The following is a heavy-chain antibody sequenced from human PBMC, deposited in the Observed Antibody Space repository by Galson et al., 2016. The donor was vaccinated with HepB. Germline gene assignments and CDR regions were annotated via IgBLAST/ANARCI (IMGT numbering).Heavy chain of an antibody. D-gene: IGHD1-1*01. V-gene: IGHV3-7*01. J-gene: IGHJ4*02. CDR1: GFIFNNAW. CDR2: MNGDGSRK. CDR3: VRVQYIDEGFEY. Sequence: SLRLSCAASGFIFNNAWMTWVRQAPGKGLEWVANMNGDGSRKNYVGSVKGRFTISRDNNRNTLYLQMNDLRADDSALYYCVRVQYIDEGFEYWGQGTLVTVSS.